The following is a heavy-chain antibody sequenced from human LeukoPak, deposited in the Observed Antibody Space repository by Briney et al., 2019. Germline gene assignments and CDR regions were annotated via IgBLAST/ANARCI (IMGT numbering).Heavy chain of an antibody. CDR1: GGYIITSDHY. J-gene: IGHJ5*02. V-gene: IGHV4-39*07. Sequence: SETLSLTCSVSGGYIITSDHYWGWIRQPPGKGLEWIGSIYYTGSTSTNPFFKSRVTVSVDTSKNQFSLNLTSVTAADTAVYYCARERYYYGSKTWFDPWGQGTLVTVSS. CDR3: ARERYYYGSKTWFDP. CDR2: IYYTGST. D-gene: IGHD3-22*01.